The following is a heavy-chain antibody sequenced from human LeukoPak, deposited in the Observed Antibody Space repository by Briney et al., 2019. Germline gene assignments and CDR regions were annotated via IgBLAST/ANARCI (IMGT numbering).Heavy chain of an antibody. V-gene: IGHV3-73*01. CDR2: IRSKANSYAT. J-gene: IGHJ4*02. Sequence: PGGSLRLSCAASGFTFSGSAMHWVRQASGKGLEWVGRIRSKANSYATAYAASVKGRFTISRDDSKNTAYLQMNSLKTEDTAVYYCAREIYSSGWYWGQGTLVTVSS. CDR1: GFTFSGSA. D-gene: IGHD6-19*01. CDR3: AREIYSSGWY.